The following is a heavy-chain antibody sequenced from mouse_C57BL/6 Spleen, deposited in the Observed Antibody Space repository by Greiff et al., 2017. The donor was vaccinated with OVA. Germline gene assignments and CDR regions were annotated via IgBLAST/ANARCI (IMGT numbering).Heavy chain of an antibody. CDR1: GYTFTSYW. V-gene: IGHV1-50*01. CDR2: IDPSDSYT. CDR3: ARLEIEEFAY. J-gene: IGHJ3*01. Sequence: QVQLQQPGAELVKPGASVKLSCTASGYTFTSYWMQWVKQRPGQGLEWIGEIDPSDSYTNYNQKFKGKATLTVDTSSSTAYMQLSSLTSEDSAVYYCARLEIEEFAYWGQGTLVTVSA.